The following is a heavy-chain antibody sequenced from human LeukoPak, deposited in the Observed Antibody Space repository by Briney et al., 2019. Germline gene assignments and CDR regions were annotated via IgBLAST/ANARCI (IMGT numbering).Heavy chain of an antibody. V-gene: IGHV3-64D*06. CDR2: ISSDGGST. J-gene: IGHJ4*02. D-gene: IGHD3-10*01. Sequence: PGGSLRLSCSASGFIFSTYGMHWVRQAPGKGLEYVSSISSDGGSTYYADSVKGRITISRDNSENTLYLQLNSLRPEDTAVYYCLIDRSDLGSWWGQGTLVTVSS. CDR1: GFIFSTYG. CDR3: LIDRSDLGSW.